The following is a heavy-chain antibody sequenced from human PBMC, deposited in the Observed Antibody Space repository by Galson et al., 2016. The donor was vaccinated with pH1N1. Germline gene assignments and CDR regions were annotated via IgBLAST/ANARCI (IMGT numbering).Heavy chain of an antibody. CDR2: IYYSGST. D-gene: IGHD3-16*01. J-gene: IGHJ4*02. CDR3: ARVPRGEQLYYFDY. Sequence: TLSLTCTVSGGSISSGGYYWSWIRQHPGKGLEWIGYIYYSGSTYYNPSLKSRVSISVDTSKNQFSLKLSSVTAADTAVYYCARVPRGEQLYYFDYWGRGTLVTVSS. V-gene: IGHV4-31*03. CDR1: GGSISSGGYY.